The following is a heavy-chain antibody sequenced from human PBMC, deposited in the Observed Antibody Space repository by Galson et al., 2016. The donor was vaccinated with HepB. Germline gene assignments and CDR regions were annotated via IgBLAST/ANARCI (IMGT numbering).Heavy chain of an antibody. CDR3: ARDRYSGSYYVGAFDI. J-gene: IGHJ3*02. D-gene: IGHD1-26*01. CDR2: INPDSGVT. Sequence: SVKVSCKASRYTFTGYYMHWVRQAPGQGLEWMGWINPDSGVTSYAQKFQGRVTMTRDTSISTVYMELSRLKSDDTAIYYCARDRYSGSYYVGAFDIWGQGTMVTVSS. V-gene: IGHV1-2*02. CDR1: RYTFTGYY.